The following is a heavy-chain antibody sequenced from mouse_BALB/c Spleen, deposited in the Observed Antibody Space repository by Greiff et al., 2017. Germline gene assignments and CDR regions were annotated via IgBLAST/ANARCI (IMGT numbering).Heavy chain of an antibody. D-gene: IGHD2-4*01. V-gene: IGHV6-6*02. CDR1: GFTFSNYW. CDR3: TRDDYYYYAMDY. Sequence: EVKLLESGGGLVQPGGSMKLSCVASGFTFSNYWMNWVRQSPEKGLEWVAEIRLKSNNYATHYAESVKGRFTISRDDSKSSVYLQMNNLRAEHTGIYYCTRDDYYYYAMDYWGQGTSVTVSS. J-gene: IGHJ4*01. CDR2: IRLKSNNYAT.